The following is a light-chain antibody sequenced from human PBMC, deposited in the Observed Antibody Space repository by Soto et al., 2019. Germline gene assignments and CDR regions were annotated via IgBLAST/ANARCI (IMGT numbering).Light chain of an antibody. Sequence: SYELTQPPSVSVAPGQSARLTCGGDNIGSKIVHWYQQRPGQAPVLVVYDDDDRPSGIPERFSGSNSGSTATLTTSRVEAGDEADYYCQVWAGSSARVFGGGTKVTVL. CDR1: NIGSKI. CDR2: DDD. CDR3: QVWAGSSARV. J-gene: IGLJ2*01. V-gene: IGLV3-21*02.